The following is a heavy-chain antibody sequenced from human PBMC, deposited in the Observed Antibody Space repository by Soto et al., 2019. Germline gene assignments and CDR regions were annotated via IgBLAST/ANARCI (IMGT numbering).Heavy chain of an antibody. J-gene: IGHJ4*02. CDR1: GGSFSGYY. V-gene: IGHV4-34*01. D-gene: IGHD3-22*01. Sequence: PSETLSLTCAVYGGSFSGYYWSWIRQPPGKGLEWIGEINHSGSTNYNPSLKSRVTISVDTSKNQFPLKLSSVTAADTAVYYCARGLYYYDSSGYVWGQGTLVTVSS. CDR3: ARGLYYYDSSGYV. CDR2: INHSGST.